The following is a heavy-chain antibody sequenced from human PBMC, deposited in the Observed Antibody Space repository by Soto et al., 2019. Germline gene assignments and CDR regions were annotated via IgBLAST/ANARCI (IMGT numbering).Heavy chain of an antibody. D-gene: IGHD2-15*01. Sequence: SLRHRRAAAEVTCSSYAMSWIRQTPGKGLEWFSAISGSGGSTYYADSVKGRFTISRDNSKNTLYLQMNSLRAEDTDVYYCAGDIVVVVAATDVDYSGQRTLVTVLL. CDR1: EVTCSSYA. CDR3: AGDIVVVVAATDVDY. V-gene: IGHV3-23*01. J-gene: IGHJ4*02. CDR2: ISGSGGST.